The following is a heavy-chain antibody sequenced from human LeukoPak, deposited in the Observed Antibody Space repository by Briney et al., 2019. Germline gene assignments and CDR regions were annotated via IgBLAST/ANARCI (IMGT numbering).Heavy chain of an antibody. Sequence: SQTLSLTCAISGDSVSSNSAAWNWITQSPSRGLEWLGRTYYRSKWYNDYAVSVKGRISINPDTSKNQFSLQLKSVTPEDTAVYYCARGNWNDLDLEYWSQGTLVTVSS. V-gene: IGHV6-1*01. CDR3: ARGNWNDLDLEY. CDR1: GDSVSSNSAA. J-gene: IGHJ4*02. CDR2: TYYRSKWYN. D-gene: IGHD1-1*01.